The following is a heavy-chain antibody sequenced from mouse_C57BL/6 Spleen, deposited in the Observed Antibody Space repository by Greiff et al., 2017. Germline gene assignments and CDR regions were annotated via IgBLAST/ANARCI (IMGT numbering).Heavy chain of an antibody. CDR2: INPNYGTT. CDR1: GYSLTDYN. D-gene: IGHD3-2*01. CDR3: AREDRSWAHFDY. V-gene: IGHV1-39*01. J-gene: IGHJ2*01. Sequence: EVQLVESGPELVKPGASVKISCKASGYSLTDYNMNWVKQSNGKSLEWIGVINPNYGTTSYNQKFKGKATLTVDQSSSTAYMQLNSLTSEDSAVYYCAREDRSWAHFDYWGQGTTLTVSS.